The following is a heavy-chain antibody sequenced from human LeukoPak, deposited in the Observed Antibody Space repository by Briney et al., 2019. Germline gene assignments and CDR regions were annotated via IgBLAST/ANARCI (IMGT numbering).Heavy chain of an antibody. Sequence: GTSLRLSCAASGFTFSSHGMHWVRQAPGKGLEWVAVIWYDGSNKYYADSVKGRFTISRDNSKNTLYLQMNSLRAEDTAAYYCARGGSSWPGTDYWGQGTLVTVSS. V-gene: IGHV3-33*01. J-gene: IGHJ4*02. CDR2: IWYDGSNK. CDR1: GFTFSSHG. CDR3: ARGGSSWPGTDY. D-gene: IGHD6-13*01.